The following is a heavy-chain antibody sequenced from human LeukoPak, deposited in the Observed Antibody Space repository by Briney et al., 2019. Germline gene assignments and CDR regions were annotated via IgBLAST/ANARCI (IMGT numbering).Heavy chain of an antibody. V-gene: IGHV1-18*04. CDR3: ARDHCSGGSCYLGY. CDR2: ISTYNGNT. D-gene: IGHD2-15*01. J-gene: IGHJ4*02. CDR1: GYTFTAYY. Sequence: ASMKSSCEASGYTFTAYYMHWVRQAPGQGLEWMGGISTYNGNTTYAQKFQGRVTMTTDTSTSTAYMELRSLTSDDTAVYYCARDHCSGGSCYLGYWGQGTLVIVSS.